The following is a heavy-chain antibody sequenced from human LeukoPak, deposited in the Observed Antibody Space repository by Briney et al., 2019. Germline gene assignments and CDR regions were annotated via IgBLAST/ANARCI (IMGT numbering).Heavy chain of an antibody. CDR3: ARGSPVMITFVRAVPNFDY. J-gene: IGHJ4*02. CDR1: GFTFSDYY. V-gene: IGHV3-11*04. CDR2: ISSSSSTI. Sequence: KPGGSLRLSCAASGFTFSDYYMSWIRQAPGKGLEWVSYISSSSSTIYYADSVKGRFTISRDNAKNSLYLQMNSLRDEDTAVYYCARGSPVMITFVRAVPNFDYWGQGTLVTVSS. D-gene: IGHD3-16*01.